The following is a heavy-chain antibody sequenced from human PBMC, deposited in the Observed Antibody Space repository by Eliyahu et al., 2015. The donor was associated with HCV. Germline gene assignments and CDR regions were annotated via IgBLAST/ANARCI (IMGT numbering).Heavy chain of an antibody. V-gene: IGHV2-5*01. CDR1: GFXLNTVGXG. D-gene: IGHD6-19*01. CDR3: SKSVLAAPVLGAMDV. J-gene: IGHJ6*02. CDR2: VYWNDDK. Sequence: QITLKESGPTLVKPTQTLTLTFTFSGFXLNTVGXGVGWIXQPPGKALEWLALVYWNDDKRYSPSLKSRLTITKDTSKNQVVLTMTNMDPVDTGTYYCSKSVLAAPVLGAMDVWGQGTTVTVSS.